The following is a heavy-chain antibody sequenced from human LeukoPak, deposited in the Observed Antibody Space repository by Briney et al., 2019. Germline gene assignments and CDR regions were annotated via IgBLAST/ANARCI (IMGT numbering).Heavy chain of an antibody. V-gene: IGHV3-15*01. CDR3: TTALVVVTAILSGDAFDI. J-gene: IGHJ3*02. Sequence: GGSLRLSCAASGFTFSNAWMSWVRQAPGKGLEWVGRIKSKTDGGTTDYAAPVKGRFTISRDDSKNTLYLQMNSLKTEDTAVYYCTTALVVVTAILSGDAFDIWGQGTMVTVSS. CDR2: IKSKTDGGTT. D-gene: IGHD2-21*02. CDR1: GFTFSNAW.